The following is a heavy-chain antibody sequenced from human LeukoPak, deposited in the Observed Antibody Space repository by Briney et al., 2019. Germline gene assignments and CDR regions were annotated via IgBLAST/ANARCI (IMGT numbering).Heavy chain of an antibody. J-gene: IGHJ4*02. CDR3: ARLGYCSSTSCSEVY. CDR1: GYSFTSYW. V-gene: IGHV5-10-1*01. D-gene: IGHD2-2*01. CDR2: IDPSDSYT. Sequence: GESLRISCKGSGYSFTSYWISWVRQVPGKGLEWMGRIDPSDSYTNYSPSFQGHVAISADKSISTAYLQWSSLKASDTAMYYCARLGYCSSTSCSEVYWGQGTLVTVSS.